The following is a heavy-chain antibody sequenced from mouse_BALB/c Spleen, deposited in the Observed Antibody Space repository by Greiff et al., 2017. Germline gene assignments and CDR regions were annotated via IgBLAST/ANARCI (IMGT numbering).Heavy chain of an antibody. J-gene: IGHJ4*01. CDR3: TGYYGKRDYYAMDY. Sequence: QVQLQQPGAELVRPGASVKLSCKASGYTFTSYWINWVKQRPGQGLEWIGNIYPSDSNTNYNPKFKDKATLTVDKSSSTAFMQLSSPTSEASAVYYCTGYYGKRDYYAMDYWGQGTSVTVSS. CDR2: IYPSDSNT. D-gene: IGHD2-1*01. V-gene: IGHV1-69*02. CDR1: GYTFTSYW.